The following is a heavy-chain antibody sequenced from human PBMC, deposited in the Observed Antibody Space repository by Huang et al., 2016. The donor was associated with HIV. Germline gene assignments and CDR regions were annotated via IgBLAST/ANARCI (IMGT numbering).Heavy chain of an antibody. CDR1: GFTFSSYS. CDR2: IISSSSYI. CDR3: ARVSAWVAAASTRDY. Sequence: EVQLVESGGGLVKPGGSLRLSCAAFGFTFSSYSVNLVRQAPGEGLGWVASIISSSSYISDADSVKGRFTISRDNAKNSLYLQMDSLRAEDTAVYYCARVSAWVAAASTRDYWGQGTLVTVSS. V-gene: IGHV3-21*01. D-gene: IGHD6-13*01. J-gene: IGHJ4*02.